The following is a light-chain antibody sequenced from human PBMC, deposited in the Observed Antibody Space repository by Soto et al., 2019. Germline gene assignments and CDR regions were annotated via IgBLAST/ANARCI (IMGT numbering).Light chain of an antibody. J-gene: IGKJ5*01. V-gene: IGKV3-15*01. Sequence: DIVLTQSPGTLSLSPGERATLSCRASQSVSNNYLAWYQQKPGQAPRLVIYAASTRATGIPDRFSGSVSGTEFTLTISSLQSEDFAVYYCQQYNEWPPFTFGQGTRLEI. CDR3: QQYNEWPPFT. CDR2: AAS. CDR1: QSVSNN.